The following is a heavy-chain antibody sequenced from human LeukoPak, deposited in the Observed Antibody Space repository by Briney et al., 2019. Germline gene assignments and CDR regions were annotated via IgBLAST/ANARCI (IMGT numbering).Heavy chain of an antibody. V-gene: IGHV4-30-2*01. CDR3: ASGVVVAHYYYGMDV. CDR2: IYHSGST. J-gene: IGHJ6*02. Sequence: SETLSLTCAVSGGSISSGGYSWSRIRQPPGKGLEWIGYIYHSGSTYYNPSLKSRVTISVDRSKNQFSLKLSSVTAADTAVYYCASGVVVAHYYYGMDVWGQGTTVTVSS. CDR1: GGSISSGGYS. D-gene: IGHD2-15*01.